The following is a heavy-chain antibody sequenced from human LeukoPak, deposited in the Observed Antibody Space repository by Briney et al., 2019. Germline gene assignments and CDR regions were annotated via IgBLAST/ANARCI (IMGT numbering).Heavy chain of an antibody. J-gene: IGHJ4*02. D-gene: IGHD4-23*01. V-gene: IGHV3-66*01. CDR2: IYSGGTT. CDR1: GFTFSSNY. CDR3: ARENYGGTTGFDY. Sequence: GGSLRLSCAASGFTFSSNYINWVRHAPGKGLERVSVIYSGGTTYYADSVKGRFTICRDNSKNTLYLQMSSLRAEDTAVYYCARENYGGTTGFDYWGQGTLVTVSS.